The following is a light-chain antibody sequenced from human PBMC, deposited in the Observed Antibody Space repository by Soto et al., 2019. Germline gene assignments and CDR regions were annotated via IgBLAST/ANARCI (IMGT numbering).Light chain of an antibody. J-gene: IGLJ2*01. CDR1: SSDIGGYDY. CDR3: TSYASSSTHVV. Sequence: QSALTQPASVSGSPGQSITLSCTGTSSDIGGYDYVSWYQRYPGKAPKLIIYDVNNRPSGVSNRFSGSRSGHTASLTISGLQAEDEADYYCTSYASSSTHVVFGGGTKLTVL. CDR2: DVN. V-gene: IGLV2-14*01.